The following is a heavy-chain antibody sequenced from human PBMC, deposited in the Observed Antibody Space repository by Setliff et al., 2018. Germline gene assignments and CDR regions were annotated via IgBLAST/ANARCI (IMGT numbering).Heavy chain of an antibody. CDR1: GGSFSGYH. CDR2: IYYSGST. V-gene: IGHV4-34*01. D-gene: IGHD3-22*01. CDR3: ARDPLRVVVTSDAFDI. J-gene: IGHJ3*02. Sequence: SETLSLTCAVYGGSFSGYHWGWIRQPPGKGLEWIGSIYYSGSTYYNPSLKSRVTISVDTSKNQFSLKLSSVTAADTAVYYCARDPLRVVVTSDAFDIWGQGTMVTVS.